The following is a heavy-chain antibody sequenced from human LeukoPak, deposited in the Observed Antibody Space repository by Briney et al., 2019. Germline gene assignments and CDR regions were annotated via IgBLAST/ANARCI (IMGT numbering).Heavy chain of an antibody. J-gene: IGHJ6*02. Sequence: ASVKVSCKASGYTFTSFGINWVRQAPGQGLEWMGWINTNTGNPTYAQGFTGRFVFSLDTSVSTAYLQISSLKAEDTAVYYCATSQKITMVRGVYYGMDVWGQGTTVTVSS. V-gene: IGHV7-4-1*02. CDR1: GYTFTSFG. D-gene: IGHD3-10*01. CDR3: ATSQKITMVRGVYYGMDV. CDR2: INTNTGNP.